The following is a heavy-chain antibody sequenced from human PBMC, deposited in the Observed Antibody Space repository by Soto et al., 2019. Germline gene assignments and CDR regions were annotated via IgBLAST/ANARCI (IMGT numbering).Heavy chain of an antibody. V-gene: IGHV4-39*01. Sequence: SETVSLTCTVSGGSISSSSYYWGWILQTPGKGLEWIGSIYYSGSTYYNPSLKSRVTISVDTSKNQFSLKLSSVTAADTAVYYCARAHGVAAAGTLWFDPWGQGTLVTVSS. J-gene: IGHJ5*02. CDR1: GGSISSSSYY. CDR3: ARAHGVAAAGTLWFDP. CDR2: IYYSGST. D-gene: IGHD6-13*01.